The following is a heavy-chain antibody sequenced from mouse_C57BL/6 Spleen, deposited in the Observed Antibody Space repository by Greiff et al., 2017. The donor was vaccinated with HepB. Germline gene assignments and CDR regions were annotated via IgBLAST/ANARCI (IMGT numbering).Heavy chain of an antibody. CDR2: IDPEDGDT. J-gene: IGHJ1*03. CDR1: GFNIKDYY. CDR3: TTGYGSSFWYFDV. D-gene: IGHD1-1*01. Sequence: EVQLQQSGAELVRPGASVKLSCTASGFNIKDYYMHWVKQRPEQGLEWIGRIDPEDGDTEYAPKFQGKATMTADTSSNTAYLQLSSLTSEDTAVYYCTTGYGSSFWYFDVWGTVTTVTVSS. V-gene: IGHV14-1*01.